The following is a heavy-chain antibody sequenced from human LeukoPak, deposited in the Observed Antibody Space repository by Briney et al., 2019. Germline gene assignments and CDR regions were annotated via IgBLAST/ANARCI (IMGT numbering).Heavy chain of an antibody. CDR2: ISYDGSTK. D-gene: IGHD6-13*01. CDR1: GFTFSSYA. V-gene: IGHV3-30-3*01. Sequence: GGSLRLSCAASGFTFSSYAIHWVRQAPGKGLEWVAVISYDGSTKYYADSVKGRFTISRDNSKNTLYLQMNSLRAEDTSVYYCARDVGSNWYERFDDWGQGTLVTVSS. CDR3: ARDVGSNWYERFDD. J-gene: IGHJ4*02.